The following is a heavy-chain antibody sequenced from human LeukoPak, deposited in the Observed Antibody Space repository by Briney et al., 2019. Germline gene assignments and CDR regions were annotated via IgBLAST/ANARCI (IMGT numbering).Heavy chain of an antibody. D-gene: IGHD3-9*01. CDR2: IYYSGST. CDR3: ARDKTSYDILTGYYPSRTFDY. CDR1: GGSISSGGYY. V-gene: IGHV4-31*03. Sequence: SQALSPTCTVSGGSISSGGYYWSWIRQHPGKGLEWIGYIYYSGSTYYNPSLKSRVTISVDTSKNQFSLKLSSVTAADTAVYYCARDKTSYDILTGYYPSRTFDYWGQGTLVTVSS. J-gene: IGHJ4*02.